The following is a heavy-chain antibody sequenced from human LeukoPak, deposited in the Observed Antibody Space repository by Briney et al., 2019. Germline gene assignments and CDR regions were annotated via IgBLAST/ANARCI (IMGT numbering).Heavy chain of an antibody. J-gene: IGHJ4*02. V-gene: IGHV3-30*18. CDR1: GFTFSSYG. D-gene: IGHD3-9*01. CDR3: AKQRYYDVLTGDRYFDY. Sequence: GKSLRFSCAASGFTFSSYGMHWVRQAPGKGLEWVAVISYDGNNKYYADSVKGRFTISRDNSKYTLFLQMNSLSAEDTAIYYCAKQRYYDVLTGDRYFDYWGQGTLVTVSS. CDR2: ISYDGNNK.